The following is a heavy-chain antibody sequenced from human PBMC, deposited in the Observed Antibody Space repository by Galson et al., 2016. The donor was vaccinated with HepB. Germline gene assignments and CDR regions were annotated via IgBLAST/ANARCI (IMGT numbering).Heavy chain of an antibody. CDR2: ISPSSSDI. CDR1: GFTFSDYY. V-gene: IGHV3-11*03. D-gene: IGHD5-24*01. J-gene: IGHJ4*02. CDR3: SVELLQDFNF. Sequence: SLRLSCAASGFTFSDYYMSWIRQAPGKGLEWVSYISPSSSDIKHADSVIGRFSISRDHYKNTLYLQMNSLRAEDTAIYYCSVELLQDFNFWGQGTLVTVSS.